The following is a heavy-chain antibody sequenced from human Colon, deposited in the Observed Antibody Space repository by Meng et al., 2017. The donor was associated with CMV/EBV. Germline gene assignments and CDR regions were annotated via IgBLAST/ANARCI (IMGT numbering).Heavy chain of an antibody. CDR2: TYSSGAT. CDR3: ARTYYYGSGSYFYYYYGMDV. Sequence: GESLKISCAASRFTVSTYYVSWVRRAPGKGLEWVAVTYSSGATYYADSVRDRFTISRDNSEHTVYLQLNSLRVDDTAVYYCARTYYYGSGSYFYYYYGMDVWGQGTTVTVSS. CDR1: RFTVSTYY. V-gene: IGHV3-66*02. J-gene: IGHJ6*02. D-gene: IGHD3-10*01.